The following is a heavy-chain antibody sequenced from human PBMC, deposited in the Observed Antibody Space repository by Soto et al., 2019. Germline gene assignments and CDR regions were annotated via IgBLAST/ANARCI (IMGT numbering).Heavy chain of an antibody. CDR2: ISGGSTSI. D-gene: IGHD3-10*01. Sequence: EMQLVESGGGLAQPGGSLRLSCAASGFIFSSYSMNWVRQPPGKGLEWVSHISGGSTSIYYADSVKGRFTISRDNAKNSLDLQMNSLRDEDTAVYYCARAPSLYGQIDYWGQGILVTVSP. CDR3: ARAPSLYGQIDY. J-gene: IGHJ4*02. V-gene: IGHV3-48*02. CDR1: GFIFSSYS.